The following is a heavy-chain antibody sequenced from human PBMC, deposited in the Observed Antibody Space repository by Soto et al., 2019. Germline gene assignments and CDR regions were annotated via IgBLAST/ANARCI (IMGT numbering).Heavy chain of an antibody. Sequence: GGSLRLSCAASGFTFSSYAMSWVRQAPGKGLEWVSVISDSGGSTYYADSVKGRFTISRDNFKNTLYLQMNSLRAEDTAVYYCAQEELGASTKARSPHFDYWGQGTRVTVSS. CDR1: GFTFSSYA. CDR2: ISDSGGST. J-gene: IGHJ4*02. V-gene: IGHV3-23*01. D-gene: IGHD3-10*01. CDR3: AQEELGASTKARSPHFDY.